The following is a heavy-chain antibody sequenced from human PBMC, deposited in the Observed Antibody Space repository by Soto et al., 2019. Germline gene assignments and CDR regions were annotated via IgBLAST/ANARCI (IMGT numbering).Heavy chain of an antibody. CDR1: GGSISSYY. Sequence: QVQLQESGPGLVKPSETLSLTCTVSGGSISSYYWSWIRQPPGKGLELIGYLYYSGSTNYNPSLKGRVALSVGPSKNHFSLKLSSVTAADTAVYYCVRDRVVVPAAMHPWYFDLWGRGTLVTVSS. D-gene: IGHD2-2*01. CDR2: LYYSGST. CDR3: VRDRVVVPAAMHPWYFDL. J-gene: IGHJ2*01. V-gene: IGHV4-59*01.